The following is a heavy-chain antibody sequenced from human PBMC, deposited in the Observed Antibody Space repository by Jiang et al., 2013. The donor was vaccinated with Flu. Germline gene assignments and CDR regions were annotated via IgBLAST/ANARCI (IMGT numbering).Heavy chain of an antibody. J-gene: IGHJ4*02. CDR1: DGSISSGNYY. Sequence: GPGLVKPSQTLSLTCTVSDGSISSGNYYWSWIRQPAGKGLEWIGRIYTSGSTNYNPSLKSRVTISVDTSKNQFSLKLSSVTAADTAVYYCARSGAGGGYDWSFDYWGQGTLVTVSS. CDR2: IYTSGST. V-gene: IGHV4-61*02. D-gene: IGHD5-12*01. CDR3: ARSGAGGGYDWSFDY.